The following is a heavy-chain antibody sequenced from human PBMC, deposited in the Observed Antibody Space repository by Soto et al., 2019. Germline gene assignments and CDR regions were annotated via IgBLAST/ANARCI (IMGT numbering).Heavy chain of an antibody. V-gene: IGHV1-3*01. CDR1: GYTFTSYG. Sequence: GASVKVSCKASGYTFTSYGISWVRQAPGQGLEWMGWINAGNGNTKYSQKFQGRVTITRDTSASTAYMELSSLRSEDTAVYYCARAGGFGELSYGMDVWGQGTTVTVSS. J-gene: IGHJ6*02. D-gene: IGHD3-10*01. CDR3: ARAGGFGELSYGMDV. CDR2: INAGNGNT.